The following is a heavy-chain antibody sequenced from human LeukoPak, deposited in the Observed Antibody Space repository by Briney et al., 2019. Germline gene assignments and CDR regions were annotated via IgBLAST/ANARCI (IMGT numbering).Heavy chain of an antibody. D-gene: IGHD6-13*01. CDR3: ARRGSSSLYDY. CDR2: INWKGGRT. Sequence: GGSLRLSCAASGFTFSSYSMNWVRQAPGKGLEWVSGINWKGGRTGYADSVKGRFTISRDNARNSLYLQMSSLRAEDTALYYCARRGSSSLYDYWGRGTLVTVSS. V-gene: IGHV3-20*04. CDR1: GFTFSSYS. J-gene: IGHJ4*02.